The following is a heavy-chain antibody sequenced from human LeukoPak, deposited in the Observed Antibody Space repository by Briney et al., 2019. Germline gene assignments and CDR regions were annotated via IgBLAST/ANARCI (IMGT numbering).Heavy chain of an antibody. V-gene: IGHV1-18*01. Sequence: GASVKVSCKASGYTFTSYGISWVLQGPGQGLEWMGWISAYNGNTNYAQKLQGRVTMTTDTSTSTAYMELRSLRSDDTAVYYCARVDYGDYYGRDDYWGQGTLVTVSS. CDR1: GYTFTSYG. J-gene: IGHJ4*02. CDR2: ISAYNGNT. D-gene: IGHD4-17*01. CDR3: ARVDYGDYYGRDDY.